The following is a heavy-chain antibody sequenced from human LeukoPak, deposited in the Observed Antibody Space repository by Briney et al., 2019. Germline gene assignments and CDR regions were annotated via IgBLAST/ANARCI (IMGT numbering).Heavy chain of an antibody. V-gene: IGHV4-34*01. J-gene: IGHJ3*02. CDR2: INHSGST. CDR3: ARIDLGDDAFDI. Sequence: SETLSLTCAVYGGSFSGYYWSWIRQPPGKGLEWIGEINHSGSTNYNPSLKSRVTISVDTSKNQFSLKLSSVTAAGTAVYYCARIDLGDDAFDIWGQGTMVTVSS. CDR1: GGSFSGYY.